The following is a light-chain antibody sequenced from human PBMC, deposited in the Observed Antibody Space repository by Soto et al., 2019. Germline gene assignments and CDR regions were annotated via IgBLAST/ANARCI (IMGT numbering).Light chain of an antibody. CDR1: RSDVGGYSY. CDR2: EVS. V-gene: IGLV2-14*01. Sequence: ALTQPASVSGSPGQSITISCTGTRSDVGGYSYVSWYQQHPGKTPKLMIYEVSNRPSGVSHRFSGSKSGNTASLTISGLQTEDEADYYCSSFSSITREVFGGGTKLTVL. J-gene: IGLJ2*01. CDR3: SSFSSITREV.